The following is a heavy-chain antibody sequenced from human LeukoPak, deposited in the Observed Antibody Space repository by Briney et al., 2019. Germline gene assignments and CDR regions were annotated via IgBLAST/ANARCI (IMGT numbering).Heavy chain of an antibody. D-gene: IGHD5-12*01. Sequence: ASSVKVSCKVSGYTLTDLSMHWVRQAPGKGLEWMGVFNPEDGDTIYAQKFQGRVTMTEDTSTATAYMELSSLRSEDTAVYSCSTVGLPASLYYYYLDVSGKRSTVTVSS. CDR2: FNPEDGDT. V-gene: IGHV1-24*01. CDR1: GYTLTDLS. CDR3: STVGLPASLYYYYLDV. J-gene: IGHJ6*03.